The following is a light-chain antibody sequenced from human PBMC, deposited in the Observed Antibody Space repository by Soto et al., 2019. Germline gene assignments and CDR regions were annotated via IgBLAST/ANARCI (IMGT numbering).Light chain of an antibody. CDR3: QQRSNWPLT. Sequence: EIVLTQSPATLSLSPGERVTLSCRASQSVGSYLAWYQQKPGQAPRLLIYDASNRATGIPARFSGSGSGTDFTLTISSLEPEDFAVYYCQQRSNWPLTFGGGTQVEIK. CDR1: QSVGSY. CDR2: DAS. J-gene: IGKJ4*01. V-gene: IGKV3-11*01.